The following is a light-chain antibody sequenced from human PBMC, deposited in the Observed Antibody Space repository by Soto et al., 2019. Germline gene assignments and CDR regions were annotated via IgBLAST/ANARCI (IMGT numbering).Light chain of an antibody. CDR3: QQYNNWPSLT. CDR2: VAS. J-gene: IGKJ4*01. Sequence: EIVMTQSPATLSVSPGERATLSCRASLSVSRNLAWYQQKPGQAPRLLIYVASTRATGIPARFSGSGSGTEFTLTISSLQSEDFAVYYCQQYNNWPSLTFGGGTKVDIK. V-gene: IGKV3-15*01. CDR1: LSVSRN.